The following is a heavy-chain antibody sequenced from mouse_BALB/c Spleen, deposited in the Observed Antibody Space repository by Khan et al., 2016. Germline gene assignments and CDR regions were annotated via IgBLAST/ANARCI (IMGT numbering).Heavy chain of an antibody. D-gene: IGHD4-1*01. J-gene: IGHJ1*01. CDR2: ISYDGSN. CDR3: ASNWEGWYFDV. Sequence: EVQLQESGPGLVKPSQSLSLTCSVTSYSITSGYYWNWIRQFPGNKLEWMGYISYDGSNNYNPSLKNRISITRDTSKNQFFLKLNSVTTEDTATYYCASNWEGWYFDVWGAGTTVTVSS. CDR1: SYSITSGYY. V-gene: IGHV3-6*02.